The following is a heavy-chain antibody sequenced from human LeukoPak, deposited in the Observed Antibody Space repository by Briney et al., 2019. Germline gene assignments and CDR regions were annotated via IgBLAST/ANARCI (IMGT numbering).Heavy chain of an antibody. CDR2: INHSGST. Sequence: SETLSLTCAVYGGSFSGYYWSWIRQPRGKGLEWIGEINHSGSTNYNPSLKSRVTISVDTSKNQFSLKLSSVTAAGTAVYYCARGVGTNVWGQGTLVSLSS. V-gene: IGHV4-34*01. J-gene: IGHJ4*02. CDR1: GGSFSGYY. D-gene: IGHD2-8*01. CDR3: ARGVGTNV.